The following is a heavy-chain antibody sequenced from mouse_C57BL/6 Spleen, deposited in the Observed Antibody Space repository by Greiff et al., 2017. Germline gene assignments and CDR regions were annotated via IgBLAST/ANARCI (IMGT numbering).Heavy chain of an antibody. CDR3: TRDCSFAY. CDR1: GYTFTDYE. Sequence: QVQLQQSGAELVRPGASVTLSCKASGYTFTDYEMHWVKQTPVHGLEWIGAIDPETGVTAYNQKFKDKAILTADKSSSTAYMELRSLSSEDSAVYYCTRDCSFAYWGQGTLVTVSS. V-gene: IGHV1-15*01. CDR2: IDPETGVT. J-gene: IGHJ3*01.